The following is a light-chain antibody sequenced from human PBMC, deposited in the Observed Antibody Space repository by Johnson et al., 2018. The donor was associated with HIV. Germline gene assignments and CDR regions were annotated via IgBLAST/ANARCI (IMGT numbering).Light chain of an antibody. Sequence: QSVLTQPPSVSAAPGQKVTISCSGSSSNIGNNYVSWYQQLPRTAPKLLIYDNNKRPSGIPDRFSGSKSGTSATLGITGLQTGDEADYYCGTWDSRLSAVYVFGTGTKVTVL. CDR3: GTWDSRLSAVYV. CDR2: DNN. V-gene: IGLV1-51*01. CDR1: SSNIGNNY. J-gene: IGLJ1*01.